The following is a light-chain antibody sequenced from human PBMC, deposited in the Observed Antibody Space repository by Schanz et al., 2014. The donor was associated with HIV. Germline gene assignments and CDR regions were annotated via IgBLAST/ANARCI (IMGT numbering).Light chain of an antibody. CDR3: ATWDDTLNGWV. V-gene: IGLV1-44*01. CDR1: SSNIGSNY. J-gene: IGLJ3*02. Sequence: QSVLTQPPSASGTPGQRVTISCSGSSSNIGSNYVYWYQQLPGTAPKLLIYATYNRPSGVPDRFSGSGSGTSASLAISGLQSEDEADYYCATWDDTLNGWVFGGGTKLTVL. CDR2: ATY.